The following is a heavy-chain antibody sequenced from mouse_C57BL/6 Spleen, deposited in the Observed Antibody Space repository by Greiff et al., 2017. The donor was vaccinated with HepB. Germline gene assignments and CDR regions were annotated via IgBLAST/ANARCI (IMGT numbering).Heavy chain of an antibody. D-gene: IGHD4-1*01. CDR2: IYPGDGDT. CDR3: STGNWFAY. V-gene: IGHV1-82*01. J-gene: IGHJ3*01. Sequence: QVQLQQSGPELVKPGASVKISCKASGYAFSSSWMNWVKQRPGKGLEWIGRIYPGDGDTNYNGKFKGKATLTADKSSSTAYLQLSSLTSEDSAVYFWSTGNWFAYWGQGTLVTVSA. CDR1: GYAFSSSW.